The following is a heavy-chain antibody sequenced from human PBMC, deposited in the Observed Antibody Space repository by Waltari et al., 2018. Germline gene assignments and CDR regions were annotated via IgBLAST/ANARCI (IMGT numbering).Heavy chain of an antibody. V-gene: IGHV4-31*03. CDR3: VRATAGAASPFDY. D-gene: IGHD6-19*01. CDR2: VYYDWES. J-gene: IGHJ4*02. CDR1: GASTPTGGFY. Sequence: QVHLQESAPGLVKPSETLPPTCTVAGASTPTGGFYWGWVRQRPGTGLDLIVYVYYDWESFDSPSLTSRIVISLDKTKNQFSLNLGSVTAADTATYFCVRATAGAASPFDYWGKGTLVTVSS.